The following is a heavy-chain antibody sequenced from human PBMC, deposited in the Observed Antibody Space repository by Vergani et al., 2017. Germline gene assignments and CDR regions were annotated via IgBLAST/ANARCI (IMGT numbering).Heavy chain of an antibody. J-gene: IGHJ4*02. Sequence: EVQLVESGGGLVQPGGSLRLSCAASGFSLSRFWMSWVRQAPEKGLEWVAHISPDGSATSYVDSVKGRFTISRDNTKNSLSLQMSGLRVEDTAVYYCVRDRGLCAGGRCYTEAWDYWGQGTPVTVSS. V-gene: IGHV3-7*01. CDR1: GFSLSRFW. CDR2: ISPDGSAT. D-gene: IGHD2-2*02. CDR3: VRDRGLCAGGRCYTEAWDY.